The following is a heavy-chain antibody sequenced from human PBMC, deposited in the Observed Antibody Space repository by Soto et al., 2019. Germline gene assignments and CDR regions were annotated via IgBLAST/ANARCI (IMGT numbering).Heavy chain of an antibody. CDR1: GGTFSSYT. J-gene: IGHJ6*03. D-gene: IGHD3-16*02. CDR2: IIPILGIA. CDR3: ASSLPFGGVIAPNYMDV. V-gene: IGHV1-69*02. Sequence: QVQLVQSGAEVKKPGSSVKVSCKASGGTFSSYTISWVRQAPGQGLEWMGRIIPILGIANYAQKFQGRVTITADKSTSTAYMELSSLRSEDTAVYYCASSLPFGGVIAPNYMDVWGKGTTVTVSS.